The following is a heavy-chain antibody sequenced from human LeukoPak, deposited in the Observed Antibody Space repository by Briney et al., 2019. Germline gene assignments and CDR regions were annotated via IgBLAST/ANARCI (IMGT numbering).Heavy chain of an antibody. CDR1: GGSFSGYY. D-gene: IGHD5-18*01. CDR3: ARYSYGRRYFDY. CDR2: IYYSGST. Sequence: SETLSLTCAVYGGSFSGYYCGWIRQPPGKGLEWIGSIYYSGSTYYNPSLKSRVTISVDTSKNQFSLKLSSVTAADTAVYYCARYSYGRRYFDYWGQGTLVTVSS. V-gene: IGHV4-39*01. J-gene: IGHJ4*02.